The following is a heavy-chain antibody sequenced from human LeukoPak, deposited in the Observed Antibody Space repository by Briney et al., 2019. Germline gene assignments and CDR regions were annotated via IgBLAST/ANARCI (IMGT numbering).Heavy chain of an antibody. V-gene: IGHV4-59*01. Sequence: PSETLSLTCTVSGGSISSYYWSWIRQPPGKGLEWMGYIYYSGSTNYNPSLKSRVTISVDTSKNQFSLKLSSVTAADTAVYYCARGSNNYDFWSGYYPGNWFDPWGQGTLVTVSS. J-gene: IGHJ5*02. CDR1: GGSISSYY. CDR3: ARGSNNYDFWSGYYPGNWFDP. CDR2: IYYSGST. D-gene: IGHD3-3*01.